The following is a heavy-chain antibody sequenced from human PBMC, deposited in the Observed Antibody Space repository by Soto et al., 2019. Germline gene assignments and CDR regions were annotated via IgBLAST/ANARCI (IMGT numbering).Heavy chain of an antibody. CDR1: GFTFSGYG. V-gene: IGHV3-30*18. Sequence: QVQLVESGGGVVQPGKSLRLSCAASGFTFSGYGMHWVRQAPGKGLEWVAVISYHGRNKYYVDSVKGRFTISRDDSKNTLYLQMDSVRAEDTAVYYCVKDGSLEVPDVPLEEYCFDHWGQGTLVTVSS. CDR2: ISYHGRNK. J-gene: IGHJ4*02. CDR3: VKDGSLEVPDVPLEEYCFDH. D-gene: IGHD3-3*01.